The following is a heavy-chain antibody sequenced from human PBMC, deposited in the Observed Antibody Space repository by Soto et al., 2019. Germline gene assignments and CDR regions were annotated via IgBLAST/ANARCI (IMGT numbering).Heavy chain of an antibody. CDR2: IYGDDEK. Sequence: QITLKESGPTQVKPTQTLTLTCTFSGFSLSASEVGVGWIRQPPGKALEWLALIYGDDEKLYSPSLKSRLTITKDTAKNQVVLTMTKMDPVDTATYYCAQSKWELLRAFEVWGQGTKVTVSS. CDR3: AQSKWELLRAFEV. D-gene: IGHD1-26*01. CDR1: GFSLSASEVG. J-gene: IGHJ3*01. V-gene: IGHV2-5*02.